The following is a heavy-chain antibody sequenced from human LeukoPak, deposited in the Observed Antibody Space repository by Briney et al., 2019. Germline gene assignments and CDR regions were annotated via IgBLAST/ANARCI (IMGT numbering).Heavy chain of an antibody. CDR1: GGSISSGSYY. V-gene: IGHV4-61*02. CDR2: IYTSGST. CDR3: AREEYYDFWSGYYY. D-gene: IGHD3-3*01. Sequence: SETLSLTCTVSGGSISSGSYYWRWIRQPAGKGLEWIGRIYTSGSTNYNPSLKSRVTISVDTSKNQFSLKLSSVTAADTAVYYCAREEYYDFWSGYYYWGQGTLVTVSS. J-gene: IGHJ4*02.